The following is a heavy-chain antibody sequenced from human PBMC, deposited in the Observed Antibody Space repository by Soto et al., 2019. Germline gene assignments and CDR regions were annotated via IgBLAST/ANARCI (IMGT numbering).Heavy chain of an antibody. CDR1: GGSFSGYY. D-gene: IGHD2-2*02. V-gene: IGHV4-34*01. CDR3: ARDEQLIYRLYYYGMDV. Sequence: SETLSLTCAVYGGSFSGYYWSCIRQPQGKGLEWIGGINPSGSTNYNPSLTSRVTISVDTSKNQFSLKLSSVTAADTAVYYCARDEQLIYRLYYYGMDVWGQGTTVTVSS. CDR2: INPSGST. J-gene: IGHJ6*02.